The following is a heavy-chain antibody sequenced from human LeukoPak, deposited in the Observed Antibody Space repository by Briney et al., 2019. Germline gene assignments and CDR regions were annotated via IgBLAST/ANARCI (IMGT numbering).Heavy chain of an antibody. D-gene: IGHD6-19*01. CDR2: ISWNSGSI. Sequence: GGSLRLSCAASGFTFDDYAMHWVRQAPGKGLEWVSGISWNSGSIGYADSVKGRFTISRDNAKNSLYLQMDSLRAEDTALYYCAKGRYPGIAVAGTYYYGMDVWGQGTTVTVSS. J-gene: IGHJ6*02. CDR3: AKGRYPGIAVAGTYYYGMDV. V-gene: IGHV3-9*01. CDR1: GFTFDDYA.